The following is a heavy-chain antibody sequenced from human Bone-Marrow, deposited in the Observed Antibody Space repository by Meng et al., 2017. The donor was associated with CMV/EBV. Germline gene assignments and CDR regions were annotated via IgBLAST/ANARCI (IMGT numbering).Heavy chain of an antibody. CDR3: GRVTHCGGDCD. CDR2: IISSGSAI. J-gene: IGHJ4*02. V-gene: IGHV3-48*03. Sequence: GESLKISCAASGFTFSTFEMIWVRQVPGKRLELSSYIISSGSAIYYADSVKGRFTISSDNARSSLYLQMNSLRVEDRAVYYCGRVTHCGGDCDWGQGTLVTVYS. D-gene: IGHD2-21*01. CDR1: GFTFSTFE.